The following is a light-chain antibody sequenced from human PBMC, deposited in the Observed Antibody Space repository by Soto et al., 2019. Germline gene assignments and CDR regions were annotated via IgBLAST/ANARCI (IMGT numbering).Light chain of an antibody. V-gene: IGKV3-20*01. CDR2: DAS. Sequence: ERVLTQSPGTLSLSPGERGTLSCRASQSVTNNYLTWYQQRPGQAPRLLIYDASNRATGVPDRFSGSGSGTEFNLTISRLEPEDFAVYYCQQCAHSPRTFGQGTRLEIK. CDR3: QQCAHSPRT. CDR1: QSVTNNY. J-gene: IGKJ2*01.